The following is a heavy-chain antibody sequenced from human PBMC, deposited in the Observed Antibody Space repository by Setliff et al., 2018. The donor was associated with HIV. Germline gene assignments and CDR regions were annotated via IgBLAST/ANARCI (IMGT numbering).Heavy chain of an antibody. CDR1: GGSIGGYY. Sequence: SETLSLTCTVSGGSIGGYYWSWIRQPPGTGLEWLGCIYSGGSTNYNPSLESRVTISLDTSKNQFSLRLTSVTAADTAMYYCARVRSYGSAYDAFDVWGPGTMVTVSS. CDR2: IYSGGST. V-gene: IGHV4-4*08. J-gene: IGHJ3*01. D-gene: IGHD3-10*01. CDR3: ARVRSYGSAYDAFDV.